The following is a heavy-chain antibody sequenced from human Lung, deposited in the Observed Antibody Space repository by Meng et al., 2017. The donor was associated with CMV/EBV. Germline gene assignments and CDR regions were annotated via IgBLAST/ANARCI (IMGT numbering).Heavy chain of an antibody. CDR3: AKDGWGKATSRIAY. CDR2: IRYDGSNK. V-gene: IGHV3-30*02. Sequence: GESLKISCAASGFIFSSYGMHWVRQAPGKGLEWVAFIRYDGSNKYYADSVKGRFTISRDNSKNTLYLQMNSLRAEDTAVYYCAKDGWGKATSRIAYWGQGTLVTVSS. CDR1: GFIFSSYG. J-gene: IGHJ4*02. D-gene: IGHD6-19*01.